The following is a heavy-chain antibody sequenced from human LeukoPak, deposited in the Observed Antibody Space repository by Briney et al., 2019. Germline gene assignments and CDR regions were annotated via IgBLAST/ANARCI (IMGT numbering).Heavy chain of an antibody. J-gene: IGHJ6*03. CDR2: IYYSGST. Sequence: SSQTLSLTCTVSGGSISSGGYYWSWIRQHPGKGLEWIGYIYYSGSTYYNPSLKSRVTISVDTSKNQFSLKLSSVTAADTAVYYCARVSGYSYGYGGIYYYYYMDVWGKGTTVTVSS. D-gene: IGHD5-18*01. CDR3: ARVSGYSYGYGGIYYYYYMDV. CDR1: GGSISSGGYY. V-gene: IGHV4-31*03.